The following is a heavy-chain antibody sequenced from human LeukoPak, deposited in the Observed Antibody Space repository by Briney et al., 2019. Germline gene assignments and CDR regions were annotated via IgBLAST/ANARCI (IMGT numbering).Heavy chain of an antibody. CDR3: ARDRAANQDWVEFDP. Sequence: PGGSLRLSCAVSGFRVNDYYMSWVRQAPGKGLEWVGLIRDSSEAFYADFARGRFAISRDESENTLYLQMNSLRVEDTAVYFCARDRAANQDWVEFDPWGQGTPVIVSS. D-gene: IGHD3/OR15-3a*01. V-gene: IGHV3-66*03. J-gene: IGHJ5*02. CDR2: IRDSSEA. CDR1: GFRVNDYY.